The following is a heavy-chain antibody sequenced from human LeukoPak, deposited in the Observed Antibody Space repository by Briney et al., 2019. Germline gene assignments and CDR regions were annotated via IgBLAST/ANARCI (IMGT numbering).Heavy chain of an antibody. Sequence: PGGSLRLSCAASGFTFSSYGMHWVRQAPGKGLEWVAFIRYDGSNKYYADSVKGRFTISRDNSKNTLYLQMNSLRPEDTAVYYCARDPATTVTTYAYWGQGTLVTVSS. J-gene: IGHJ4*02. CDR2: IRYDGSNK. D-gene: IGHD4-17*01. V-gene: IGHV3-30*02. CDR1: GFTFSSYG. CDR3: ARDPATTVTTYAY.